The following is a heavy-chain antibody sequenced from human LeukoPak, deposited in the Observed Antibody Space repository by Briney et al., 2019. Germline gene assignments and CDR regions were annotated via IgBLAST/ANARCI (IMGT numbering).Heavy chain of an antibody. D-gene: IGHD2-2*01. V-gene: IGHV1-2*02. CDR2: INPNSGGT. J-gene: IGHJ3*02. Sequence: ASVKVSCKASGYTFTGYYMYWVRQAPGQGLEWMGWINPNSGGTNYAQKFQGRVTMTRDTSISTAYMELSRLRSDDTAVYYCARAYGIVVVPAAITAFDIWGQGTMVTVSS. CDR1: GYTFTGYY. CDR3: ARAYGIVVVPAAITAFDI.